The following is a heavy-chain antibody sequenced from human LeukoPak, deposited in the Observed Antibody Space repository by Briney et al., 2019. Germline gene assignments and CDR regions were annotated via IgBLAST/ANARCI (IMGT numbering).Heavy chain of an antibody. V-gene: IGHV3-15*07. D-gene: IGHD3-22*01. CDR2: IKSKTDGGTT. CDR3: TTYYYDSSGQIYFGY. CDR1: GFTFSNAW. J-gene: IGHJ4*02. Sequence: GGSLRLSCAASGFTFSNAWMNWVRQAPGKGLEWVGRIKSKTDGGTTDYAAPVKGRFTISRDDSKNTLYLQMNSLKTEDTAVYYCTTYYYDSSGQIYFGYWGQGTLVTVSS.